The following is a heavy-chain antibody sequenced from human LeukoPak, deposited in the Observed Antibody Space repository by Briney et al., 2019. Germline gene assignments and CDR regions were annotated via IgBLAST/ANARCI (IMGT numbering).Heavy chain of an antibody. CDR1: GLTFNTYG. Sequence: PGGSLRLSCTVSGLTFNTYGMSWVRQAPGKGLVWVSAISSSGTYTYFADSLRGRVSISRDNARNSLYLQMDSLSAEDTAVYYCARDQAEEWLLSRYFDHWGQGALVTVSS. D-gene: IGHD3-3*01. V-gene: IGHV3-21*01. CDR2: ISSSGTYT. J-gene: IGHJ4*02. CDR3: ARDQAEEWLLSRYFDH.